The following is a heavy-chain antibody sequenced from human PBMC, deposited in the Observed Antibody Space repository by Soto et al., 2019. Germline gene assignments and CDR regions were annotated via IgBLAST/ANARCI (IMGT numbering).Heavy chain of an antibody. CDR3: ARARPPGYSSGWSFDY. V-gene: IGHV4-59*01. J-gene: IGHJ4*02. CDR1: GGSISSYY. CDR2: IYYSGST. D-gene: IGHD6-19*01. Sequence: LSLTCTVSGGSISSYYWSWIRQPPGKGLGWIGYIYYSGSTNYNPSLKSRVTISVDTSKNQFSLKLSSVTAADTAVYYCARARPPGYSSGWSFDYWGQGTLVTVSS.